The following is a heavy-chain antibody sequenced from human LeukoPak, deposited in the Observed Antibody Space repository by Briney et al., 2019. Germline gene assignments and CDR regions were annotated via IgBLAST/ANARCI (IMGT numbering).Heavy chain of an antibody. CDR3: AKAHGSGWTTRYFDC. J-gene: IGHJ4*02. CDR1: GFTFSSYA. Sequence: GGSLRLSCAASGFTFSSYAMGWVRQAPGKGLEWVSLIDYGSGGSHDADSVKGRFTISRDNSKNTLYLQMNSLRAEDTAIYYCAKAHGSGWTTRYFDCWGQGALVTVSS. CDR2: IDYGSGGS. V-gene: IGHV3-23*01. D-gene: IGHD6-19*01.